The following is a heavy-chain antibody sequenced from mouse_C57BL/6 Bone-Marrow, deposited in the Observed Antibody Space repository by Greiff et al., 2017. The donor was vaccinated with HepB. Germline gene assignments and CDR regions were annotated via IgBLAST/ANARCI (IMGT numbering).Heavy chain of an antibody. V-gene: IGHV1-82*01. CDR1: GYAFSSSW. D-gene: IGHD1-1*01. CDR3: ARESYYYGSSPYWYFDV. CDR2: IYPGDGDT. J-gene: IGHJ1*03. Sequence: QVQLQQSGPELVKPGASVKISCKASGYAFSSSWMNWVKQRPGKGLEWIGRIYPGDGDTNYNGKFKGKATLTADKSSSTAYMQLSSLTSEDSAVYFSARESYYYGSSPYWYFDVWGTGTTVTVSS.